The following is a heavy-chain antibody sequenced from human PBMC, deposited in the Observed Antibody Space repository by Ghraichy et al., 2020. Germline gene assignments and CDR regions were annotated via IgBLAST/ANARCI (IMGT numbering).Heavy chain of an antibody. D-gene: IGHD3-16*01. V-gene: IGHV3-74*01. J-gene: IGHJ4*02. CDR1: GFSFTNYW. CDR3: ARGGLHSSFDY. Sequence: GGSLRLSCAASGFSFTNYWMHWVRQAPGKGLVWVSRISGYGSSTGSADSVKGRFTISRDNANNTMYLQMSNLRAEDTAVYYCARGGLHSSFDYWGQGTLVTVS. CDR2: ISGYGSST.